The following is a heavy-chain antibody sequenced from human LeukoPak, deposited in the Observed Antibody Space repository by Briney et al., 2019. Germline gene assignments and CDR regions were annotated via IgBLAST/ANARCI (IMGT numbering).Heavy chain of an antibody. J-gene: IGHJ4*02. D-gene: IGHD3-22*01. CDR1: GYSISSGYY. Sequence: ASETLSLTCTVSGYSISSGYYWGWIRQPPGKGLEWIGSIYHSGSTYYNPSLKSQVTISVDTSKNQFSLKLSSVTAADTAVYYCARASYYYDSSGSYYFDYWGQGTLVTVSS. V-gene: IGHV4-38-2*02. CDR2: IYHSGST. CDR3: ARASYYYDSSGSYYFDY.